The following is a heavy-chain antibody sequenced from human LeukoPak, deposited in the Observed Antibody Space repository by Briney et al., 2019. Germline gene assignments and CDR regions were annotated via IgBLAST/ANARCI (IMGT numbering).Heavy chain of an antibody. Sequence: SLTLSSAASAFTFDDYNRHWLAPAQGQGRMGVTGISWNSGSIGYADSVKGRFTISRDNAKDSLYLQMNSLRAEDTALYYCAKVSYYDSSGYYDYWGQGTLVTVSS. V-gene: IGHV3-9*01. CDR2: ISWNSGSI. D-gene: IGHD3-22*01. CDR1: AFTFDDYN. CDR3: AKVSYYDSSGYYDY. J-gene: IGHJ4*02.